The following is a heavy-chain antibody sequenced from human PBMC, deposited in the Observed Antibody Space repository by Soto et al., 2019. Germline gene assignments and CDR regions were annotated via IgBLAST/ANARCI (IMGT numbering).Heavy chain of an antibody. J-gene: IGHJ6*02. D-gene: IGHD3-10*02. CDR2: ISGSAGST. CDR1: GFTFSSYA. Sequence: GGSLRLSCAASGFTFSSYAMSWVRQAPGKGLEWVSAISGSAGSTYYADSVKGRFTISRDNSKNTLYLQMNSLRAEDTAVYYCASNMVFGEYGLDVWGQGTTVTVSS. V-gene: IGHV3-23*01. CDR3: ASNMVFGEYGLDV.